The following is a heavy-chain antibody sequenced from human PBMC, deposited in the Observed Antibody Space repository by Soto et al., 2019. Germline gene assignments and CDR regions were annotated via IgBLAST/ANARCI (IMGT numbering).Heavy chain of an antibody. CDR2: IYYSGLT. V-gene: IGHV4-61*01. Sequence: SETLSLTCTVSGGSVSSGRFYWSWIRQHPGQGLEWIGYIYYSGLTNYSPSLKSRVAISIDTSRNPFSLTLSSVTAADTAVYYCVRTTTSTRSLVSWCRGTLVTVFS. J-gene: IGHJ5*02. CDR3: VRTTTSTRSLVS. D-gene: IGHD4-17*01. CDR1: GGSVSSGRFY.